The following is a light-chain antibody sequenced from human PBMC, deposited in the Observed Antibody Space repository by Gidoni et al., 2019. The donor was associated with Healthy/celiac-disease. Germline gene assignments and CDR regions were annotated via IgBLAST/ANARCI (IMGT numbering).Light chain of an antibody. J-gene: IGKJ5*01. Sequence: IPMPQSPSSLSASVGDRVTITCRASQSISSYLNWYQQKPGKAPKLLIYAASSLQSGVPSRFSGSGSGTDFTLTISSLQPEDFATYYCQQSYSTPITFGQGTRLEIK. CDR3: QQSYSTPIT. CDR2: AAS. CDR1: QSISSY. V-gene: IGKV1-39*01.